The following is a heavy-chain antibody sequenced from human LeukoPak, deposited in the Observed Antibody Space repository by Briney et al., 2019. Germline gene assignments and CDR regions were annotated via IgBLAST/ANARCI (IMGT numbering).Heavy chain of an antibody. J-gene: IGHJ3*02. Sequence: ASVKVSCKASGYTFTSYGISWVRQAPGQGLEWMGWISAYNGNTNYARKLQGRVTMTTDTSTSTAYMELRSLRSDDTAVYYCARDRGSGWSINAFDIWGQGTMVTVSS. V-gene: IGHV1-18*01. D-gene: IGHD6-19*01. CDR3: ARDRGSGWSINAFDI. CDR1: GYTFTSYG. CDR2: ISAYNGNT.